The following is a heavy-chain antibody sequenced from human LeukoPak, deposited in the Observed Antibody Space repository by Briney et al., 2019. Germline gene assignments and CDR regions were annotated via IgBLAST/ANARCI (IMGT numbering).Heavy chain of an antibody. CDR1: GYTFTGYY. J-gene: IGHJ3*02. CDR3: ARVGLPNDAFDI. V-gene: IGHV1-69*04. D-gene: IGHD2-15*01. CDR2: IIPILGIA. Sequence: GASVKVSCKASGYTFTGYYMHWVRQAPGQGLEWMGRIIPILGIANYAQKFQGRVTVTADKSTSTAYMELSSLRSEDTAVYYCARVGLPNDAFDIWGQGTMVTVSS.